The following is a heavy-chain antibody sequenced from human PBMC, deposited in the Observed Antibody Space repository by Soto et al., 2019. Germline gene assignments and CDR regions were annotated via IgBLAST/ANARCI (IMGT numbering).Heavy chain of an antibody. J-gene: IGHJ6*02. Sequence: SETLSLTCTVSGGSISSSNYYWGWIRQPPGKGLEWIGSIYYSGSTYYNPSLKSRVTISVDTSKNQFSLRLSSVTAADTAVYYCARPTNGLPLYGMDVWGQGTTVTVSS. CDR2: IYYSGST. D-gene: IGHD2-8*01. CDR3: ARPTNGLPLYGMDV. CDR1: GGSISSSNYY. V-gene: IGHV4-39*01.